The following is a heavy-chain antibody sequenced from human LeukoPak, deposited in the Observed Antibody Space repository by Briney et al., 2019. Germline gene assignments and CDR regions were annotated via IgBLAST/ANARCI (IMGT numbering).Heavy chain of an antibody. V-gene: IGHV3-48*04. D-gene: IGHD4-17*01. CDR1: GFTFSSYS. CDR2: ISSSSSTI. J-gene: IGHJ4*02. Sequence: GGSLRLSCAASGFTFSSYSMNWVRQAPGKGLEWVSYISSSSSTIYYADSVKGRFTISRDNAKNSLYLQMNSLRAEDTALYYCAKDIMVVGDYEFFSRGGFDYWGQGTLVTVSS. CDR3: AKDIMVVGDYEFFSRGGFDY.